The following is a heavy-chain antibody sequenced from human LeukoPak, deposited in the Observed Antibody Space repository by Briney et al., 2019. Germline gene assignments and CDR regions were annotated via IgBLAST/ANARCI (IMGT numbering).Heavy chain of an antibody. CDR3: ARRFGFGELSLYYYYYYMDV. D-gene: IGHD3-10*01. CDR1: GGSISSGSYY. J-gene: IGHJ6*03. V-gene: IGHV4-61*02. CDR2: IYTSGST. Sequence: SQTLSLTCTVSGGSISSGSYYWSWIRQPAGKGLEWIGRIYTSGSTNYNPSLKSRVTISVDTSKNQFSLKLSSVTAADTAVYYCARRFGFGELSLYYYYYYMDVWGKGTTVTISS.